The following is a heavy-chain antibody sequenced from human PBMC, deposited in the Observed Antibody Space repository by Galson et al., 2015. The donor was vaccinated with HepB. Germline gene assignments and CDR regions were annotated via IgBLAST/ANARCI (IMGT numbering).Heavy chain of an antibody. J-gene: IGHJ4*02. D-gene: IGHD5-12*01. V-gene: IGHV3-7*03. CDR2: IKQDGSEK. CDR1: GFTFSSYA. Sequence: SLRLSCAASGFTFSSYAMHWVRQAPGKGLEWVANIKQDGSEKYYVDSVKGRFTISRDNAKNSLYLQMNSLRAEDTAVYYYARGTRGGYDGVFDYWGQGTLVTVSS. CDR3: ARGTRGGYDGVFDY.